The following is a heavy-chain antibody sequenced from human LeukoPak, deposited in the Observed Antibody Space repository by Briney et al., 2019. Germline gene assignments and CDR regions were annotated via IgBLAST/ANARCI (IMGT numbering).Heavy chain of an antibody. V-gene: IGHV4-39*01. CDR3: ARQIQEWLVRRGWFDP. CDR1: GGSISSTTHY. D-gene: IGHD6-19*01. Sequence: SETLSLTCSVSGGSISSTTHYWGWIRQPPGKGLEWIGSFYRSGSTYYNPSLQSRVSISVDTSKNQFSLKLRSVTATDTAVYYCARQIQEWLVRRGWFDPWGQGILVTVSS. J-gene: IGHJ5*02. CDR2: FYRSGST.